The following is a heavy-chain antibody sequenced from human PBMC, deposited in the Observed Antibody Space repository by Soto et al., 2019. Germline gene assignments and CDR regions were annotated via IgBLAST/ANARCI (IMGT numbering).Heavy chain of an antibody. CDR1: GFTFSSYG. J-gene: IGHJ4*02. D-gene: IGHD6-19*01. Sequence: QVQLVESGGGVVQPGRSLRLSCAASGFTFSSYGMHWVRQAPGKGLEWVAVIWYDGSNKYYADSVKGRFTISRDNSKNTLYLQMNSLRAEDTAVYYCARVPIIGSGWPYYFDYWGQGTLVTVSS. CDR2: IWYDGSNK. V-gene: IGHV3-33*01. CDR3: ARVPIIGSGWPYYFDY.